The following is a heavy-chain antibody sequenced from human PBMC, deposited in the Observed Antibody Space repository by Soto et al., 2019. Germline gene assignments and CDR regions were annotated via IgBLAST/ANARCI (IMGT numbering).Heavy chain of an antibody. Sequence: ASVKVSCKASGYTFTSYGISWVRQAPGQALEWMGWISAYNGNTNYAQKLQGRVTMTTDTSTSTAYMELRSLRSDDTAVYYCARHFVVVTATSYGMDVWGQGTTVTVSS. CDR2: ISAYNGNT. V-gene: IGHV1-18*01. CDR1: GYTFTSYG. CDR3: ARHFVVVTATSYGMDV. J-gene: IGHJ6*02. D-gene: IGHD2-21*02.